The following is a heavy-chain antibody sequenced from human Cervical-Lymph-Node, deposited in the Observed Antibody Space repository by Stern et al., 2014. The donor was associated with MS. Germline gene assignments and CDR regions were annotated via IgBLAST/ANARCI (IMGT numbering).Heavy chain of an antibody. Sequence: VQLVESGAEVKKPGESLKISCKGSGYSFTANWIAWVRQMPGKDLEGMWIIYPGDSDTRYSPSFQGQVTISADKSISTAYLQWSSLKASDTAMYYCARDYGDYAFDYWGQGTLVTVSS. J-gene: IGHJ4*02. CDR1: GYSFTANW. V-gene: IGHV5-51*01. CDR3: ARDYGDYAFDY. D-gene: IGHD4-17*01. CDR2: IYPGDSDT.